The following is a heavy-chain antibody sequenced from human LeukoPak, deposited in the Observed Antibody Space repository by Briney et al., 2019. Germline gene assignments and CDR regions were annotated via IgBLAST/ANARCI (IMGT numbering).Heavy chain of an antibody. CDR1: GDSIGTYY. J-gene: IGHJ4*02. CDR3: ARTGTPREMYYFDY. V-gene: IGHV4-4*07. D-gene: IGHD1-7*01. Sequence: SETLSLTCTVSGDSIGTYYWSWIRQPAGKGLEWIGRIFTSGSTNYNPSLKSRVTLSVDTSKNQFSLKLTSVTAADTAVYYCARTGTPREMYYFDYWGQGTLVTVSS. CDR2: IFTSGST.